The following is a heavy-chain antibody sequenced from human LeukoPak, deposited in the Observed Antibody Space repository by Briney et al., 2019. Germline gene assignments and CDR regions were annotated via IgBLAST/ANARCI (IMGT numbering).Heavy chain of an antibody. CDR3: ARVRKYSGYYSWYFDL. V-gene: IGHV3-13*01. Sequence: GGSLRLSCATSGFTFSSYDMHWVRQATGKGLEWVSAIGTAGDTYYPGSVKGRFTISRENAKNSLYLQMNSLRAGDTAVYYCARVRKYSGYYSWYFDLWGRGTLVTVSS. CDR2: IGTAGDT. J-gene: IGHJ2*01. CDR1: GFTFSSYD. D-gene: IGHD5-12*01.